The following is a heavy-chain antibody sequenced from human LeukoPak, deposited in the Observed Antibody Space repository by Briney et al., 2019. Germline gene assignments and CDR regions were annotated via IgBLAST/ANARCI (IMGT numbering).Heavy chain of an antibody. D-gene: IGHD1-26*01. CDR2: IIPIFGTA. J-gene: IGHJ3*02. CDR1: GYTFTSYD. Sequence: SVKVSCKASGYTFTSYDISWVRQAPGQGLEWMGGIIPIFGTANYAQKFQGRVTITADESTSTAYMELSSLRSEDTAVYYCARSEGATFGAFDIWGQGTMVTVSS. V-gene: IGHV1-69*13. CDR3: ARSEGATFGAFDI.